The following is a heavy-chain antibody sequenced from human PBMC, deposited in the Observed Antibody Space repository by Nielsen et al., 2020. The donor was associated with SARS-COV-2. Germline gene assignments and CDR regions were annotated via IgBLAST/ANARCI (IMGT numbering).Heavy chain of an antibody. J-gene: IGHJ5*02. CDR3: ARGTPYYFDSSGYYYSS. CDR1: GGSISSGDHY. D-gene: IGHD3-22*01. CDR2: IYYSGST. V-gene: IGHV4-30-4*01. Sequence: LRLSCTVSGGSISSGDHYWSWIRQTPGKGLEWIGYIYYSGSTYYNPSLKSRVTISIDTSKNQFSLRLASVTAADTAVYYCARGTPYYFDSSGYYYSSWGQGTLVTVSS.